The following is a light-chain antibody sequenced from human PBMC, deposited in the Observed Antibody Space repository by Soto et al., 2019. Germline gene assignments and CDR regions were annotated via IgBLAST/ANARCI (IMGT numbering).Light chain of an antibody. CDR3: QHYSAFSVT. CDR2: KAS. CDR1: QSIGDL. V-gene: IGKV1-5*03. J-gene: IGKJ1*01. Sequence: EIQMTQSPSTLSASVEDRVTITCRASQSIGDLLAWYQQKPGEAPKLLIYKASYLESGVPSRFSGSGSGTEFTLTISSLQPEDLATYYCQHYSAFSVTFGQGTKVDIK.